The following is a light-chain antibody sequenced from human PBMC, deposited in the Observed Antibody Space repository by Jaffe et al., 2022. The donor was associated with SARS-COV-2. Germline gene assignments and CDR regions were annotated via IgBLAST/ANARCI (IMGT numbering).Light chain of an antibody. Sequence: QSALTQPASVSGSPGQSITISCTGTSSDVGGYNYVSWYQHHPGKAPKLMIYDVTKRPSGVSDRFSGSKSGNTASLTISGLQAEDEADYYCCSYTSSTTWMFGGGTKLTVL. V-gene: IGLV2-14*03. CDR3: CSYTSSTTWM. CDR1: SSDVGGYNY. CDR2: DVT. J-gene: IGLJ3*02.